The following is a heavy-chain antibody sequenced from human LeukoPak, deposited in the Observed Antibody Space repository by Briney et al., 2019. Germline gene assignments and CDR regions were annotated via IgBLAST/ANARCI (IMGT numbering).Heavy chain of an antibody. CDR2: IYHSGST. V-gene: IGHV4-34*01. Sequence: KPSETLSLTCAVSGGSVRDDYWSWVRQPPGKGLEWIGEIYHSGSTNYNPSLKSRVTISVDRSKNQFSLKLSSVTAADTAVYYCARVPRRDDSSGYHGAFDIWGQGTMVTVSS. D-gene: IGHD3-22*01. J-gene: IGHJ3*02. CDR1: GGSVRDDY. CDR3: ARVPRRDDSSGYHGAFDI.